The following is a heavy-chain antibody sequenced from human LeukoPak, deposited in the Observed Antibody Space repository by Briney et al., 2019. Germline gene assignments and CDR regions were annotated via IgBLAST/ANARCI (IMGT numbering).Heavy chain of an antibody. D-gene: IGHD6-19*01. CDR3: ARKGPLQWLLYYFDY. V-gene: IGHV3-7*01. Sequence: GGSLRLSCAASGFTFSSYWMSWVRQAPGKGLEWVANIKQDGSEKHYVDSVKGRFTISRDNAKNSLYLQMNSLRAEDTAVYYCARKGPLQWLLYYFDYWGQGTLVTVSS. CDR1: GFTFSSYW. CDR2: IKQDGSEK. J-gene: IGHJ4*02.